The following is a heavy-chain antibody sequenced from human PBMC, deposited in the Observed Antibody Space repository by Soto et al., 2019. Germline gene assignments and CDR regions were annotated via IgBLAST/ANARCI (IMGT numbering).Heavy chain of an antibody. CDR2: IDPSDSDI. CDR1: GFRFGNYR. D-gene: IGHD3-9*01. Sequence: PGESLKISCQTSGFRFGNYRIGWVRQVPGKGLEWVGIIDPSDSDITYGPPFEGQVTISVDRSINTAYLHWGSLKASDTAMYFCLRPAGCPTVVCEFDFWGQGTLVTVSS. CDR3: LRPAGCPTVVCEFDF. J-gene: IGHJ4*02. V-gene: IGHV5-51*01.